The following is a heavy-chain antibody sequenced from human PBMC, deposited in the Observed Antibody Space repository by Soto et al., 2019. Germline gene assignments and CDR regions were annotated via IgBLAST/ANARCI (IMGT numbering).Heavy chain of an antibody. Sequence: ASVKVSCKASGYTFSDFDINWLRQASGQGPEWMGWMNAKSGDTFFAQRFQGKFNMTWDTSLSTAYMEVGSLTSDDTAMYYCARGNPFNYAGFDVWGQGTTGTVS. CDR3: ARGNPFNYAGFDV. CDR2: MNAKSGDT. J-gene: IGHJ6*02. D-gene: IGHD3-16*01. CDR1: GYTFSDFD. V-gene: IGHV1-8*01.